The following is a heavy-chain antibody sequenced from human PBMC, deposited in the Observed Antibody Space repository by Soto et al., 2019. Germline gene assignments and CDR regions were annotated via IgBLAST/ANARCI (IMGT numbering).Heavy chain of an antibody. V-gene: IGHV1-8*01. CDR1: GYTFTSYD. Sequence: ASVKVSCKASGYTFTSYDINWVRQATGQGLEWMGWMNPNSGNTGYAQKFQGRVTMTRNTSISTAYMELSSLRSEDTAVYYCGRQLELRTMGGYYYYYSNLDVGGKGPTATFP. CDR2: MNPNSGNT. J-gene: IGHJ6*03. D-gene: IGHD1-7*01. CDR3: GRQLELRTMGGYYYYYSNLDV.